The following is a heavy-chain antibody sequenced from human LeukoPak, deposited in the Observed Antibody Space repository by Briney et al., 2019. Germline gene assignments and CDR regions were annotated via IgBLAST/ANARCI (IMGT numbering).Heavy chain of an antibody. CDR2: ISAYNGNT. CDR3: ARDPSNTSGWKTWFDP. CDR1: GYTFTSYA. D-gene: IGHD6-19*01. V-gene: IGHV1-18*01. Sequence: ASVKTSCKASGYTFTSYAMHWVRQTPGQRLEWMGWISAYNGNTNYAQKLQGRVTMTTDTSTSTTYMELRSLRSDDTAVYYCARDPSNTSGWKTWFDPWGQGTLVTVSS. J-gene: IGHJ5*02.